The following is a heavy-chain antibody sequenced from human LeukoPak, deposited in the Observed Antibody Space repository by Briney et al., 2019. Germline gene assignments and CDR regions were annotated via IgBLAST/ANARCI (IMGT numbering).Heavy chain of an antibody. CDR2: INTNTGNP. Sequence: ASVKVSCKTSGYTFVDYDINWVRQAPGQGLEWMGWINTNTGNPTYAQGFTGRFVFSLDTSVSTAYLQISSLKAEDTAVYYCARVGLPHYYYYMDVWGKGTTVTVSS. J-gene: IGHJ6*03. CDR1: GYTFVDYD. D-gene: IGHD2-15*01. V-gene: IGHV7-4-1*02. CDR3: ARVGLPHYYYYMDV.